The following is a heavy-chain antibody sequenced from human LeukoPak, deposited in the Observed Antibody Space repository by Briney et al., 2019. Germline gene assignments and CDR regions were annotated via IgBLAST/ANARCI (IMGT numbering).Heavy chain of an antibody. J-gene: IGHJ5*02. CDR1: GGSLSSSSYY. Sequence: PSETLSLTCTVSGGSLSSSSYYWGWIRQPPGKGLEWIGSIYYSGSAYYNVSLKSRVIISVDTSRNQFSLNLSSVTAADTAVYYCASSSTVPNWFGPWGQGTLVTVSS. D-gene: IGHD4-17*01. V-gene: IGHV4-39*01. CDR2: IYYSGSA. CDR3: ASSSTVPNWFGP.